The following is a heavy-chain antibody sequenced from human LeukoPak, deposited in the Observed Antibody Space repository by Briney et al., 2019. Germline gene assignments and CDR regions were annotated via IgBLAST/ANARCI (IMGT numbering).Heavy chain of an antibody. V-gene: IGHV1-2*02. D-gene: IGHD2-21*01. CDR2: ISRRSGAT. J-gene: IGHJ4*02. CDR1: GSIFSDYY. Sequence: ASVKVSCKASGSIFSDYYMHWVRQVPGRGFEWMGWISRRSGATKIAPKFQGGVTLTRDISISTAYVELTNLASDDTAVYYCVSWAGGNSDVASFDFWGQGTLVLVSS. CDR3: VSWAGGNSDVASFDF.